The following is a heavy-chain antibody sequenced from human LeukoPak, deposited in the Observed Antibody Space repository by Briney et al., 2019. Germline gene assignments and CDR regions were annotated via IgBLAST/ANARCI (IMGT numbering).Heavy chain of an antibody. Sequence: PGGSLRLSCAASGFTFSFYGMHWVRQAPGKGLEWVAFIRYDGSEKNYAESLKGRFTISRDNSKDTLYLQMNSLRTEDTAVYYCAKNAGQWAAYNDYWGQGTLVTVSS. D-gene: IGHD6-19*01. J-gene: IGHJ4*02. CDR2: IRYDGSEK. CDR1: GFTFSFYG. V-gene: IGHV3-30*02. CDR3: AKNAGQWAAYNDY.